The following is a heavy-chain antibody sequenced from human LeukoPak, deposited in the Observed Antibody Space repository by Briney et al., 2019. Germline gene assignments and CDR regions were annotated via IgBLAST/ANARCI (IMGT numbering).Heavy chain of an antibody. CDR2: ISSGGSPM. CDR3: ARVELAPYYYYMDV. CDR1: GFTFSSYE. V-gene: IGHV3-48*03. Sequence: GGSLRLSCAASGFTFSSYEMNWVRQAPGKGLDWVSYISSGGSPMYYADSVKGRFFISRENAKNSLYLQMNSLRAEDTAVYYCARVELAPYYYYMDVWGKGTTVTVSS. J-gene: IGHJ6*03. D-gene: IGHD1-7*01.